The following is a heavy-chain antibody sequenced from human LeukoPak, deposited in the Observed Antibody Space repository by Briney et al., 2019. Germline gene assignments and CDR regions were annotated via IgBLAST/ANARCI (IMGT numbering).Heavy chain of an antibody. J-gene: IGHJ4*02. CDR3: ARDLRVGSDTRQYIDY. CDR2: INPNDGVI. Sequence: GASVKVSCKASGYTFTDYYIHWVRQAPGQGLEWMGWINPNDGVINYAQKFQGRVTMTRDTSISTAYVELTRLRSDDTAVYYCARDLRVGSDTRQYIDYWGQGTLVTVSS. D-gene: IGHD1-26*01. V-gene: IGHV1-2*02. CDR1: GYTFTDYY.